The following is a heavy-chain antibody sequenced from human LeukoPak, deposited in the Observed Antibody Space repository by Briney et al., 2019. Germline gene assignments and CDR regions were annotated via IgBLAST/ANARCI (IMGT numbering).Heavy chain of an antibody. Sequence: GGSLRLSCAASGFTFSGSAMHWVRQASGKGLEWVGRIRSKANSYATAYAASVEGRFTISRDNAKNSLYLQMNSLRAEDTAVYYCARDRPLDTAMVSWGQGTLVTVSS. CDR3: ARDRPLDTAMVS. CDR2: IRSKANSYAT. V-gene: IGHV3-73*01. CDR1: GFTFSGSA. J-gene: IGHJ4*02. D-gene: IGHD5-18*01.